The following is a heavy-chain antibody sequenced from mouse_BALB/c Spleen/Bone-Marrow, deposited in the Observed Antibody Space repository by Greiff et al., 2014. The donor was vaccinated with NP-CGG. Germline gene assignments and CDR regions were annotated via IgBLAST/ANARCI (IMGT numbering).Heavy chain of an antibody. V-gene: IGHV2-9*02. CDR1: GFSFTSYG. CDR3: ARGSTTATFAY. CDR2: IWAGGST. D-gene: IGHD1-2*01. J-gene: IGHJ3*01. Sequence: QVQLKESGPGLVAPSQSLSLTCTVSGFSFTSYGVHWVRQPPGKGLEWLGVIWAGGSTNYYSALMSRLCISKDNSKSQVFLKMNSLQTDDTAMYYCARGSTTATFAYWGQGTLVTVSA.